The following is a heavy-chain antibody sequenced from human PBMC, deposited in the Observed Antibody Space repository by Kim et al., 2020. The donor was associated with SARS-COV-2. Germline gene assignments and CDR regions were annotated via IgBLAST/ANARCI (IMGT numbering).Heavy chain of an antibody. CDR2: IKSKTDGGTT. Sequence: GGSLRLSCAASGFTFSNAWMSWVRQAPGKGLEWVGRIKSKTDGGTTDYAAPVKGRFTISRDDSKNTLYLQMNSLKTEDTAVYYCTTDWVSNGGGDYWGQGTLVTVSS. D-gene: IGHD2-8*01. J-gene: IGHJ4*02. CDR1: GFTFSNAW. V-gene: IGHV3-15*01. CDR3: TTDWVSNGGGDY.